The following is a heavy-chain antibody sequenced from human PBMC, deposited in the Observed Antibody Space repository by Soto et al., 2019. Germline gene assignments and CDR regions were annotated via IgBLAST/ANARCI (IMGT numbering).Heavy chain of an antibody. CDR3: ARVQQQADAFDI. J-gene: IGHJ3*02. V-gene: IGHV1-46*03. Sequence: GASVRVSCKASGYTFTSYYMHGVRQAPGQGLEWMGIINPSGGSTSYAQKFQGRVTMTRDTSTSTVYMELSSLRSEDTAVYYCARVQQQADAFDIWGQGTMVTVSS. CDR2: INPSGGST. CDR1: GYTFTSYY. D-gene: IGHD6-13*01.